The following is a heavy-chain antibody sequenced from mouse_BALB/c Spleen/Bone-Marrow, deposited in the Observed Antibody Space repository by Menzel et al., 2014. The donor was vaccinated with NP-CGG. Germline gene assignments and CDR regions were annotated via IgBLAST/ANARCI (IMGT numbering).Heavy chain of an antibody. V-gene: IGHV1-69*01. CDR3: ARGDWDDAY. CDR1: GYTFTDYW. D-gene: IGHD4-1*01. CDR2: IDTSDSYT. J-gene: IGHJ3*01. Sequence: QVHVKQSGAELVMPGASVKMSCEASGYTFTDYWMHWVKQRPGQGLEWIGAIDTSDSYTSYNQKFKGKATLTVDESSSTAYMQLSSLTSEDSAVYYCARGDWDDAYWGQGTLVTVSA.